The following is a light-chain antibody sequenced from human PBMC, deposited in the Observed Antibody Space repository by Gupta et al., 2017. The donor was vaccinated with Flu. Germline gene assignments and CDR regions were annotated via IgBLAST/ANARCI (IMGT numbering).Light chain of an antibody. CDR3: AAWDASLSPWV. V-gene: IGLV1-47*01. Sequence: MIITCGGGSGDNSESNDVTWYQQYPGTAPELIISTNNKRTSGISDRISGSKSGTSASLAITGLRTEDEADYYCAAWDASLSPWVFGGGTRVTV. CDR2: TNN. CDR1: GDNSESND. J-gene: IGLJ3*02.